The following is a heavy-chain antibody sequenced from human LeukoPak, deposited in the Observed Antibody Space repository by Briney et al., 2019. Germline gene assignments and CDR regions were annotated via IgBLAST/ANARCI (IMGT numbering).Heavy chain of an antibody. CDR3: AGGVLGRYDY. CDR1: GYSISSGYY. Sequence: KPSETLSLTCAVSGYSISSGYYWGWIRQPPGKGLEWIGSIYQSGSTYYSPSLKSRVTISVDPSKNQFSLKLSSVTATDTAVYYCAGGVLGRYDYWGQGILVTVSS. D-gene: IGHD2-8*02. V-gene: IGHV4-38-2*01. J-gene: IGHJ4*02. CDR2: IYQSGST.